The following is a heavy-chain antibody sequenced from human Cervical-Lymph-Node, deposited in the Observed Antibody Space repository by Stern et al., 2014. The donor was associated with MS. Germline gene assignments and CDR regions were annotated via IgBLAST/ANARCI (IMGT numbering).Heavy chain of an antibody. D-gene: IGHD4-17*01. CDR2: IDPLFGKP. CDR1: GGTFSNYA. V-gene: IGHV1-69*01. J-gene: IGHJ6*02. Sequence: VQLVQSGAEVKKPGSSVKVSCKASGGTFSNYATSWVRQAPGQGLEWMGGIDPLFGKPNYAQKCQGRVTITADESTSTAYMDLSSLRSEDTAVYYCASPLTATSVPFGYYGMDVWGQGTTVTVS. CDR3: ASPLTATSVPFGYYGMDV.